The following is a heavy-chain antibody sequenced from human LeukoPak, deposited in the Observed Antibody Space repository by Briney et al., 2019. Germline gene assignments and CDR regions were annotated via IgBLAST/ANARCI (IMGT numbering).Heavy chain of an antibody. J-gene: IGHJ4*02. CDR1: GGSISSGGYN. V-gene: IGHV4-31*03. D-gene: IGHD1-26*01. Sequence: SETLSLTCTVSGGSISSGGYNWSWIRQHPGKGLECIGYIYYSGSTYYNPSLKSRVTISVGTSKNQFSLKLSSVTAADTAVYYCARGSYVGPTSGYFDYWGQGTLVTVSS. CDR2: IYYSGST. CDR3: ARGSYVGPTSGYFDY.